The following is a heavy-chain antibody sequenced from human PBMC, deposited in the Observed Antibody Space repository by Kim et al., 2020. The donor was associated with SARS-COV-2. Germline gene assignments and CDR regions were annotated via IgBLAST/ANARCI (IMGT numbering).Heavy chain of an antibody. J-gene: IGHJ6*02. CDR1: GYTFTGYY. Sequence: ASVKVSCKASGYTFTGYYMHWVRQAPGQGLEWMGRINPNSGGTNYAQKFQGRVTMTRDTSISTAYMELSRLRSDDTAVYYCARDPYCSSTSCYVDYYYGMDVWGQGTTVTVSS. V-gene: IGHV1-2*06. CDR3: ARDPYCSSTSCYVDYYYGMDV. D-gene: IGHD2-2*01. CDR2: INPNSGGT.